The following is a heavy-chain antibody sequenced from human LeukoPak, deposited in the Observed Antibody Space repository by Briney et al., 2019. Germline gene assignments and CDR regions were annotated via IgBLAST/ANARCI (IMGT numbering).Heavy chain of an antibody. J-gene: IGHJ6*03. CDR2: ISGSGGNT. Sequence: HPGGSLRLSCAASGFTSYAMSWVRQAPGKGLKWVSGISGSGGNTYYADSLKGRFTISRDNSKNTLYLQMNSLRADDTALYYCAKDSYYYDSSGYYPQYYYYYMDVWGKGTTVTVSS. D-gene: IGHD3-22*01. CDR1: GFTSYA. CDR3: AKDSYYYDSSGYYPQYYYYYMDV. V-gene: IGHV3-23*01.